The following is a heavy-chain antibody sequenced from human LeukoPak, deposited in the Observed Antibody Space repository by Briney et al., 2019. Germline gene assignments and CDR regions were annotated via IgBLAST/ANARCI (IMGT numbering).Heavy chain of an antibody. CDR2: INTDGRST. CDR1: GFTFSNYW. V-gene: IGHV3-74*01. J-gene: IGHJ6*02. CDR3: ARDRSYGMDV. Sequence: GGSLRLSCAASGFTFSNYWTHWVRQAPGKGLVWVSRINTDGRSTDYADSVKGRFTISRDNAKNTLYLQMNSLRAEDTAVYYCARDRSYGMDVWGQGTTVTVSS.